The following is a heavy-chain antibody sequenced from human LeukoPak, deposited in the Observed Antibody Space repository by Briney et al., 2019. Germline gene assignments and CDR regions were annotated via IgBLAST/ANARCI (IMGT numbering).Heavy chain of an antibody. J-gene: IGHJ6*04. CDR1: GFTFSSHA. Sequence: GGSLRLSCGASGFTFSSHAMSWVRQAPGKGLEWVSFIRGSGASTYYADSVKGRFTISRDNAKNSLYLQMNSLRAEDTAVYYCAELGITMIGGVWGKGTTVTVSS. V-gene: IGHV3-23*01. D-gene: IGHD3-10*02. CDR3: AELGITMIGGV. CDR2: IRGSGAST.